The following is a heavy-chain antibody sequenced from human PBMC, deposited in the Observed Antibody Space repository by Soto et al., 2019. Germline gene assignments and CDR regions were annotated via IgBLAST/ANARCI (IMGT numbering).Heavy chain of an antibody. D-gene: IGHD1-7*01. CDR3: ATYNWNYYWFDP. V-gene: IGHV1-24*01. Sequence: ASVKVSFKVSGYTLTELSMHWVRQAPGKGLEWMGGFDPEDGETIYAQKFQGRVTMTEDTSTDTAYMELSSLRSEDTAVYYCATYNWNYYWFDPWGQGTLVTVSS. CDR1: GYTLTELS. CDR2: FDPEDGET. J-gene: IGHJ5*02.